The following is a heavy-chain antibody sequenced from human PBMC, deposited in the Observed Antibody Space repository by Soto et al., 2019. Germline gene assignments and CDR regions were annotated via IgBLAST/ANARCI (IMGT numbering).Heavy chain of an antibody. J-gene: IGHJ4*02. D-gene: IGHD6-6*01. Sequence: GGSLRLSCAASGFTFSSYAMSWVRQAPGKGLEWVSAISGSGGSTYYADSVKGRFTISRDNSKNTLYLQMNSLRAEDMAVYYCAKDRGEKYSSSSFDYWGQGTLVTVSS. CDR3: AKDRGEKYSSSSFDY. V-gene: IGHV3-23*01. CDR1: GFTFSSYA. CDR2: ISGSGGST.